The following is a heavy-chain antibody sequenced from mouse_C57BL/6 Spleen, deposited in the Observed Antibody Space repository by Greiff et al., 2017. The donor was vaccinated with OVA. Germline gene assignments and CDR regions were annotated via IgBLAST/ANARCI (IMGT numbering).Heavy chain of an antibody. J-gene: IGHJ4*01. CDR3: ARRVYDGAMDY. CDR1: GYTFTSYW. Sequence: QVQLQQPGAELVMPGASVKLSCKASGYTFTSYWMHWVKQRPGQGLEWIGEIDPSDSYTNYNQKFKGKSTLTVDKSSSTAYMQLSSLTSEDSAVYYCARRVYDGAMDYWGQGTSVTVS. D-gene: IGHD2-3*01. V-gene: IGHV1-69*01. CDR2: IDPSDSYT.